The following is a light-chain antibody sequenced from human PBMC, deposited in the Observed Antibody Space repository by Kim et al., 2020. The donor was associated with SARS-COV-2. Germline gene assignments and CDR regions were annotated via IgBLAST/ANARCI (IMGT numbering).Light chain of an antibody. J-gene: IGKJ2*03. Sequence: DIVMTQSPDPLAVSLGERATLNCKSSQTVLYNSNNKNYLAWYQQKPGQAPKLLIYWASIRESGVSDRFSGSGSETDFTLTISSLQAEVVAVYYCQQYYSTPPSCGQGTELDI. CDR3: QQYYSTPPS. CDR1: QTVLYNSNNKNY. CDR2: WAS. V-gene: IGKV4-1*01.